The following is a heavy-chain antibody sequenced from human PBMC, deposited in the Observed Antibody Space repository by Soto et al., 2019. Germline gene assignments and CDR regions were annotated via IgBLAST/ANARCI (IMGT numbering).Heavy chain of an antibody. CDR3: ARRERWKYSSGWYGAFDI. J-gene: IGHJ3*02. CDR2: IYYSGST. Sequence: SETLSLTCTVSGGSISSSSYYWGWIRQPPGKGLEWIGSIYYSGSTYYNPSLKSRVTISVDTSKNQFSLKLSSVTAADTAVYYCARRERWKYSSGWYGAFDIWGQGTMVTV. CDR1: GGSISSSSYY. D-gene: IGHD6-19*01. V-gene: IGHV4-39*01.